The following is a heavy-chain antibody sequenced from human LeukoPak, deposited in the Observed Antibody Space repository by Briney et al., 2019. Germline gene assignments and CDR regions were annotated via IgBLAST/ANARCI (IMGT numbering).Heavy chain of an antibody. Sequence: SETLSLTCTVSGYSISNGYYWGWIRQPPGKGLEWIGEINHSGSTNYNPSLKSRVTISVDTSKNQFSLKLSSVTAADTAVYYCARGRTRYCSGGSCYGRSHWFDPWGQGALVTVSS. CDR1: GYSISNGYY. J-gene: IGHJ5*02. V-gene: IGHV4-38-2*02. CDR3: ARGRTRYCSGGSCYGRSHWFDP. D-gene: IGHD2-15*01. CDR2: INHSGST.